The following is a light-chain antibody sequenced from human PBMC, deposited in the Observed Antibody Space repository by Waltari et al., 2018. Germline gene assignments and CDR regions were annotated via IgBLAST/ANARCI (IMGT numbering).Light chain of an antibody. CDR3: QQYYTSPYT. J-gene: IGKJ2*01. CDR2: CAS. V-gene: IGKV4-1*01. CDR1: QSLLYSSNNKNY. Sequence: DIVMTQSPDSLAVSLGEMPTIHRKANQSLLYSSNNKNYFAWYQHKAGQPPKLLTSCASTREYGVPDRFSASGSGTDFTLTISSLQAEDVAVYYCQQYYTSPYTFGQGTKLEIK.